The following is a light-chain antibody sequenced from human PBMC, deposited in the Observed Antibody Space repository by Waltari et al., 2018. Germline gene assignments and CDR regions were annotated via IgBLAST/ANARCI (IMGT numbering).Light chain of an antibody. J-gene: IGLJ1*01. CDR3: ASWDDSLRGV. CDR1: SSNIGSNQ. Sequence: QSVLTQPPSASGTPGQRVTISCSGSSSNIGSNQVYWYQQLPGTAPKLLICRNHERPSGVPDRFSGSKSGTSASLAISGLRSEDEADYYCASWDDSLRGVFGTGTKVTVL. CDR2: RNH. V-gene: IGLV1-47*01.